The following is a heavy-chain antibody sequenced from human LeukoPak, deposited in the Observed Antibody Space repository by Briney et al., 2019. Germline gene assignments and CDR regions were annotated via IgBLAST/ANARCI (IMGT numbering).Heavy chain of an antibody. D-gene: IGHD3-3*01. J-gene: IGHJ4*02. CDR3: ARCSYYDFWSGYLYYFDY. CDR1: GFTFSSYE. V-gene: IGHV3-48*03. CDR2: ISSSGSTI. Sequence: PGGSLRLSCAASGFTFSSYEMNWVRQAPGKGLEWVSYISSSGSTIYYADSGKGRFTISRDNAKNSLYLQMNSLRAEDTAVYYCARCSYYDFWSGYLYYFDYWGQGTLVTVSS.